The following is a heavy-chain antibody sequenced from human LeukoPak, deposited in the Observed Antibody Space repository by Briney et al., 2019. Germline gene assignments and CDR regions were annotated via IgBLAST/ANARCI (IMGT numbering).Heavy chain of an antibody. CDR3: ARDHRGSSSRLYYYYYMDV. CDR1: GFTFSSYW. D-gene: IGHD6-13*01. CDR2: INSDGSST. Sequence: GGSLRLSCAASGFTFSSYWMHWVRQAPGKGLVWVSRINSDGSSTSYAESVKGRFTISRDNAENTLYLQMDSLRAEDTAMYYCARDHRGSSSRLYYYYYMDVWGTGTTVTVSS. J-gene: IGHJ6*03. V-gene: IGHV3-74*01.